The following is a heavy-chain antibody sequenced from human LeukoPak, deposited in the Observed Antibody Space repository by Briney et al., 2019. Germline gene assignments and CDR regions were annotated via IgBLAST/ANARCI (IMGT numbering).Heavy chain of an antibody. CDR2: INHSGST. CDR3: ARGQYVLLWFGEPQNWFDP. D-gene: IGHD3-10*01. J-gene: IGHJ5*02. Sequence: PSETLSLTCAVYGGSFSGYYWSWIRQPPGKGLEWIGEINHSGSTNYNPSLKSRVTISVDTSKNQFSLKLSSVTAADTAVYYCARGQYVLLWFGEPQNWFDPWGQGTLVTVSS. CDR1: GGSFSGYY. V-gene: IGHV4-34*01.